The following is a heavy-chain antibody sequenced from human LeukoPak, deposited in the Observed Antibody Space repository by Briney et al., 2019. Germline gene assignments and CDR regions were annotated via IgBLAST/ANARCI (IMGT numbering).Heavy chain of an antibody. D-gene: IGHD1-26*01. Sequence: GGSLRLSCAAPGFTFSSYAMSWVRQAPGKGLEWVAVISYDGSNKYYADSVKGRFTISRDNSKNTLYLQMNSLRAEDTAVYYCAKGLGSYSTSNWFDPWGQGTLVTVSS. CDR2: ISYDGSNK. CDR3: AKGLGSYSTSNWFDP. J-gene: IGHJ5*02. V-gene: IGHV3-30*18. CDR1: GFTFSSYA.